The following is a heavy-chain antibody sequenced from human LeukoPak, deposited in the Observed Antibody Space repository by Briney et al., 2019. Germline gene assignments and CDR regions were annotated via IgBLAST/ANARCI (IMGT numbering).Heavy chain of an antibody. CDR1: GGTFSIYA. Sequence: SVKLSCKASGGTFSIYAISWVRQAPGQGLELMGGIIPIFGTANYAQKFQGRVTITTDESTSTAYMELRSLRSEDTAVYYCARMDYDSSGYPDWGQGTLVTVSS. J-gene: IGHJ4*02. CDR3: ARMDYDSSGYPD. D-gene: IGHD3-22*01. V-gene: IGHV1-69*05. CDR2: IIPIFGTA.